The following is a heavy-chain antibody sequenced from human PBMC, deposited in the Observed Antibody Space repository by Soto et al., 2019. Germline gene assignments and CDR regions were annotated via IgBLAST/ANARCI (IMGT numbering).Heavy chain of an antibody. CDR1: GGSISSSNYF. V-gene: IGHV4-39*01. CDR3: ARGLGPVLRLDGNDY. D-gene: IGHD3-9*01. CDR2: CYKSGST. J-gene: IGHJ4*02. Sequence: QLQLQESGPGLVKPSETLSLTCTVSGGSISSSNYFWGWIRQPPGKGLEWIGTCYKSGSTYYNPSLKSLVTISVDTSKNQFSLNLSSVTAADTAVYYCARGLGPVLRLDGNDYWGQGTLVTVSS.